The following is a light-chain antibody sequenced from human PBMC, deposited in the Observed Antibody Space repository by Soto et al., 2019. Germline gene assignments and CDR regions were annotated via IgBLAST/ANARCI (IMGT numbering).Light chain of an antibody. CDR3: MQALQTRNT. CDR1: QSLLYSNGYNY. Sequence: DIVMTQSPLSLPVTPGEPASISCRSSQSLLYSNGYNYLDWYLQKPGQSPQLLIYLGSNRASGVPDRFSGSGSGTDFTLKISRVEAEDVGVYYCMQALQTRNTFGQGTKLEIK. J-gene: IGKJ2*01. CDR2: LGS. V-gene: IGKV2-28*01.